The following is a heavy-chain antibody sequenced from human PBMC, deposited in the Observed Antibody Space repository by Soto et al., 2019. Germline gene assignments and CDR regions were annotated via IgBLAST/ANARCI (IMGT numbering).Heavy chain of an antibody. CDR3: ARERYYYDSSGYFAGDYYYGMDV. CDR2: IIPIFGTA. CDR1: GGTFSSYA. V-gene: IGHV1-69*06. Sequence: ASVKVSCKASGGTFSSYAISWVRQAPGQGLEWMGGIIPIFGTANYAQKFQGRVTITADKSTSTAYMELSSLRSEDTAVYYCARERYYYDSSGYFAGDYYYGMDVWGQGTTVTVSS. J-gene: IGHJ6*02. D-gene: IGHD3-22*01.